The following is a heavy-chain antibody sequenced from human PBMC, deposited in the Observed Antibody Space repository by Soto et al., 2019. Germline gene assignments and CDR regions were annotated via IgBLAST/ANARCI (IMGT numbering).Heavy chain of an antibody. CDR3: AREYDFWSGLFD. J-gene: IGHJ4*02. CDR1: GYTFTSYA. D-gene: IGHD3-3*01. CDR2: INAGNGNT. V-gene: IGHV1-3*01. Sequence: QVQLVQSGAEVKKPGASVKVSCKASGYTFTSYAMHWVRQAPGQRLEWMGWINAGNGNTKYSQKFQGRGPITRDTSASTAYMELSSLRSEDMAVYYCAREYDFWSGLFDWGQGTLVTVSS.